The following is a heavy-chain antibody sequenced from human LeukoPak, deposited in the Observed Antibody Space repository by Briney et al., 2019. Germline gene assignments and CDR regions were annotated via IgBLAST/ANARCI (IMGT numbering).Heavy chain of an antibody. D-gene: IGHD4-11*01. CDR1: GGSISSYY. V-gene: IGHV4-59*08. CDR2: IYYSGST. CDR3: ARLMDYTYFDY. Sequence: PSETLSLTCTVSGGSISSYYWSWIRQPPGKGLEWIGYIYYSGSTNYNPSLKSRVTISVDMSKNQFSLKLSSVTAADTAVYYCARLMDYTYFDYWGQGTLVTVSS. J-gene: IGHJ4*02.